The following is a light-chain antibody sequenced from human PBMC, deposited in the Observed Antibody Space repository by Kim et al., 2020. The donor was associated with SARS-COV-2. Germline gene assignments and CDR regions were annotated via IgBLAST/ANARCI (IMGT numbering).Light chain of an antibody. Sequence: DIKMTQSPSSLSASVGDRVSITCRASQSVNHFLNWYQQNPGKAPKLLIYAAATLQSGIPSRFSGSGSETEFTLTINSLQAEDFAAYYCQQTYSTPYTFGQGTKLEI. CDR1: QSVNHF. CDR2: AAA. J-gene: IGKJ2*01. CDR3: QQTYSTPYT. V-gene: IGKV1-39*01.